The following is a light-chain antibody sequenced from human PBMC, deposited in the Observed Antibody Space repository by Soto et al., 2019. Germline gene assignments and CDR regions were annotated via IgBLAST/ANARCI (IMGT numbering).Light chain of an antibody. CDR2: GNT. CDR1: SSNIGAGYD. Sequence: QSVLTQPPSVSGAPGQRVTISCTGSSSNIGAGYDVHWYQQLRGTAPKLLIYGNTNRPSGVPDRFSGSKSGTSASLAITGVQAEDEADYYCQSSDSSLSASVFGGGTKVTVL. V-gene: IGLV1-40*01. CDR3: QSSDSSLSASV. J-gene: IGLJ2*01.